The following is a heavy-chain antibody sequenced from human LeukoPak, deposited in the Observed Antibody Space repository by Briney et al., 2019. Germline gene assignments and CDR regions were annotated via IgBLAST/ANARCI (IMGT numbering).Heavy chain of an antibody. J-gene: IGHJ4*02. CDR2: IWSGGGA. D-gene: IGHD5-12*01. CDR1: GFSVSDTY. CDR3: GAWLRPVEY. Sequence: PGGSLRLSCAPSGFSVSDTYMSWVRQGPGKGLEWVSVIWSGGGASYADSVKGGFPFSRKISKNTLYLQMNSLRPEDTAVYYCGAWLRPVEYWGQGTLVTVSS. V-gene: IGHV3-53*01.